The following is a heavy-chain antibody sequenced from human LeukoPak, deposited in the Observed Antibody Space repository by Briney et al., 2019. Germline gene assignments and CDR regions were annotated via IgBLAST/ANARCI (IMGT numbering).Heavy chain of an antibody. CDR2: IKQDESEK. D-gene: IGHD6-13*01. Sequence: PGGSLRLSCAVSGFTFSSYWMSWVRQAPGKGLEWVAIIKQDESEKYYVDSVKGRFTISRDNAKNSLYLQMNSLRAEDMALYYCAKGSSSWYSASTHHRFDPWGQGTLVTVSS. CDR3: AKGSSSWYSASTHHRFDP. CDR1: GFTFSSYW. V-gene: IGHV3-7*03. J-gene: IGHJ5*02.